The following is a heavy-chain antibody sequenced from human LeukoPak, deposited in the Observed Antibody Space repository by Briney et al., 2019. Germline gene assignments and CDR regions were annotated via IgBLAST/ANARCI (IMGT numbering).Heavy chain of an antibody. Sequence: ASVKVSCMASGYTFTSYGISRVRQAPGQGLEWMGWISAYNGNTNYAQKPQGRVTMTTDTSTSTAYMELRSLRSDDTAVYYCARAFTSYYDILTGYFDYWGQGTLVTVSS. CDR1: GYTFTSYG. CDR3: ARAFTSYYDILTGYFDY. V-gene: IGHV1-18*04. CDR2: ISAYNGNT. D-gene: IGHD3-9*01. J-gene: IGHJ4*02.